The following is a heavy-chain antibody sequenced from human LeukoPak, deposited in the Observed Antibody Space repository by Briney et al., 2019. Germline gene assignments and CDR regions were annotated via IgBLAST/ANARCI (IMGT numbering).Heavy chain of an antibody. D-gene: IGHD3-10*01. V-gene: IGHV3-7*01. CDR3: ARDRAMVRGVILY. CDR1: GFTFSSYW. Sequence: QAGGSLRLSCAASGFTFSSYWMSWVRQAPGKGLEWVANIKQDGSEKYYVDSVKGRFTISRDNAKNLLYLQMNSLRAEDTAVYYCARDRAMVRGVILYWGQGTLVTVSS. CDR2: IKQDGSEK. J-gene: IGHJ4*02.